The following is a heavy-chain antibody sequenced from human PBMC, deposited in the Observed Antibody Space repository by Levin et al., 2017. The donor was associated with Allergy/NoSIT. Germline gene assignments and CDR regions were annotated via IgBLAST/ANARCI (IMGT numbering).Heavy chain of an antibody. V-gene: IGHV4-34*01. Sequence: ESLKISCAVYGGSFSGYYWSWIRQPPGKGLEWIGEINHSGSTNYNPSLKSRVTISVDTSKNQFSLKLSSVTAADTAVYYCARGTHMTTVTTSFDYWGQGTLVTVSS. CDR3: ARGTHMTTVTTSFDY. J-gene: IGHJ4*02. CDR1: GGSFSGYY. D-gene: IGHD4-17*01. CDR2: INHSGST.